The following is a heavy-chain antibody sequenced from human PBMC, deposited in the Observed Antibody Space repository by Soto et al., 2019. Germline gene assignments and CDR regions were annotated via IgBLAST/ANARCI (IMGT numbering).Heavy chain of an antibody. Sequence: QVQLQESGPGLLKPSGTLSLTCAVSGGSISSPNWWSWVRQSPGKGLEWIGEIYHSGTTNYNPSLKSRVTISLEKSKNHFSLKMTSVIAADTAIYYCAKEVVVALGAIRGYGLDVWGPGTTVTVSS. D-gene: IGHD2-2*02. CDR3: AKEVVVALGAIRGYGLDV. CDR1: GGSISSPNW. J-gene: IGHJ6*02. V-gene: IGHV4-4*02. CDR2: IYHSGTT.